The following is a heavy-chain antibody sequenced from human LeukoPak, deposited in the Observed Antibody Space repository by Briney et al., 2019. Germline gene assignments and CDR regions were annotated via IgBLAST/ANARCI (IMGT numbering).Heavy chain of an antibody. CDR3: VRGPYGSGISNWFDP. CDR1: DGAIAGYS. D-gene: IGHD3-10*01. CDR2: IYYSGDT. J-gene: IGHJ5*02. V-gene: IGHV4-59*01. Sequence: SETLSLTCTVSDGAIAGYSWSWIRQPPGKGLEWIGYIYYSGDTNYNPSLQSRATVSVDTSKNQFSLKLTSVTAADTAVYYRVRGPYGSGISNWFDPWGQGTLVIVSS.